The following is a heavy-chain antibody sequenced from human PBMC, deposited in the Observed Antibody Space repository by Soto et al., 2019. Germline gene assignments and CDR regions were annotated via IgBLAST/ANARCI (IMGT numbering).Heavy chain of an antibody. D-gene: IGHD4-17*01. CDR1: GFTFSGYA. V-gene: IGHV3-23*01. Sequence: PGGALILSCAASGFTFSGYAMNWVRQAPGKGLEWVSAISASGISTYYADSVKGRFTISRDNFKNTLYLQMNSLRAEDTAVYYCAKDRDSGDCYSYYGMDVWGQGTTVTVSS. CDR3: AKDRDSGDCYSYYGMDV. CDR2: ISASGIST. J-gene: IGHJ6*02.